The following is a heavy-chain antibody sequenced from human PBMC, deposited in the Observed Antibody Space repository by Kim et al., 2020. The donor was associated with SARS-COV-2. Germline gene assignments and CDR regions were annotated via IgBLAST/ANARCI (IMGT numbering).Heavy chain of an antibody. CDR2: INHSGST. V-gene: IGHV4-34*01. D-gene: IGHD4-17*01. Sequence: SETLSLTCDVYGGSFSGYYWSWIRQPPGKGLEWIGEINHSGSTNYNPSLKSRVTISVDTSKNQFSLKLSSVTAADTAVYYCARGRGGTTVVTLGLGYYYYYGMDVWGQGTTVTVSS. J-gene: IGHJ6*02. CDR3: ARGRGGTTVVTLGLGYYYYYGMDV. CDR1: GGSFSGYY.